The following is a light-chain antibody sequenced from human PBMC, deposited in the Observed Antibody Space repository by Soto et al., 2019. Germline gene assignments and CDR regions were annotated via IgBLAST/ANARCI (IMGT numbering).Light chain of an antibody. CDR3: QQYGSSPIT. Sequence: EIVLTLSPATLSLPKRERATLSCRASQSVSSYLAWYQQKPGQAPRLLIYGASSRATGIPDRFSGSGSGTDFTLSISRLEPEDFVVYYCQQYGSSPITFGQGTRLEVK. CDR1: QSVSSY. J-gene: IGKJ5*01. V-gene: IGKV3-20*01. CDR2: GAS.